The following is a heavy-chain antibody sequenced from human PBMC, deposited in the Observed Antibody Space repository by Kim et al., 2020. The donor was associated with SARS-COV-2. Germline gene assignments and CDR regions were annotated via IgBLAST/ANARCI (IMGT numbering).Heavy chain of an antibody. V-gene: IGHV5-51*01. J-gene: IGHJ4*02. CDR3: ARLSDSGHYVAVY. D-gene: IGHD3-22*01. Sequence: PGKGMEWMGTINPSNSETRVTPSFQGQVTISADRSISTTYLQWSSLKASDTAMYYCARLSDSGHYVAVYWGQGTLVTVSS. CDR2: INPSNSET.